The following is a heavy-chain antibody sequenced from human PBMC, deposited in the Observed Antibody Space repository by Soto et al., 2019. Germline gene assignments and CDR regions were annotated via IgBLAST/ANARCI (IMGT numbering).Heavy chain of an antibody. CDR1: GFTFSSYG. V-gene: IGHV3-33*01. J-gene: IGHJ4*02. D-gene: IGHD2-2*02. Sequence: QLKLVESGGGVVQPGRSLRLSCAASGFTFSSYGMHWVRQAPGKGLEWVAIVWYDGSRQYYTDSLKGRFTISRDNSKNMVYLQMNSLRAEYTAVYYCSRGGLAAAAIDTWGQGTLVNVSS. CDR2: VWYDGSRQ. CDR3: SRGGLAAAAIDT.